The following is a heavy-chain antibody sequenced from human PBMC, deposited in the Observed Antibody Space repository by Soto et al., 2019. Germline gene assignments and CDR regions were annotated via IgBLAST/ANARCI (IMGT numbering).Heavy chain of an antibody. CDR3: AHPRGYSVFDAYDF. D-gene: IGHD1-1*01. Sequence: GGSLRLSCAASGFTFSSYAMTWVRQAPEKGLEWVSAITGRGTRTYYADSVKGRFTISRDNSKNTLSLQMNSLRAEDTAVYYCAHPRGYSVFDAYDFWGQGAMVTVSS. V-gene: IGHV3-23*01. CDR2: ITGRGTRT. CDR1: GFTFSSYA. J-gene: IGHJ3*01.